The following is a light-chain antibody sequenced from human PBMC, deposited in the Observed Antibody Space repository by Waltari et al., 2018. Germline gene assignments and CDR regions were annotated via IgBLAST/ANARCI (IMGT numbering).Light chain of an antibody. V-gene: IGKV3-11*01. CDR1: QSVDTF. Sequence: EIVLTQSPASLSLSPGEKATLSCRASQSVDTFLVWYQQTPGHPPRLLIYDAYERATGIPARFSGSGSGTDFTLSISSLEPEDFAVYYCQQCSSWPLTFGGGTRVEIK. CDR3: QQCSSWPLT. J-gene: IGKJ4*01. CDR2: DAY.